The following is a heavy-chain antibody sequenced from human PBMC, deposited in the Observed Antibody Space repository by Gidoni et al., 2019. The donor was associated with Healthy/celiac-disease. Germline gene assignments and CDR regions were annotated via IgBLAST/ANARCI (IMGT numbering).Heavy chain of an antibody. CDR2: FDPEDGET. Sequence: QVQLVQSGAEVKKHGASVKVSCKVSGSTLTELSMHWVRQAPGKGLEWMGGFDPEDGETIYAQKFQGRVTMTEDTSTDTAYMELSSLRSEDTAVYYCATVTTVTPDYYYGMDVWGQGTTVTVSS. V-gene: IGHV1-24*01. J-gene: IGHJ6*02. CDR3: ATVTTVTPDYYYGMDV. D-gene: IGHD4-17*01. CDR1: GSTLTELS.